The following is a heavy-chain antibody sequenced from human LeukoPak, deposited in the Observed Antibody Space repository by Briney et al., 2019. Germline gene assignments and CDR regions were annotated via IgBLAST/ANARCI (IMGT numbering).Heavy chain of an antibody. Sequence: GGSLRLSCAASGFTFSSYSMNWVRQAPGKGLEWVSSISSSSSYIYYADSVKGRFTISRDNSKNTLYLQMNSLRAEDTAVYYCAKGLRVAGYSSGWRNYYFDYWGQGTLVTVSS. CDR1: GFTFSSYS. CDR2: ISSSSSYI. V-gene: IGHV3-21*04. D-gene: IGHD6-19*01. CDR3: AKGLRVAGYSSGWRNYYFDY. J-gene: IGHJ4*02.